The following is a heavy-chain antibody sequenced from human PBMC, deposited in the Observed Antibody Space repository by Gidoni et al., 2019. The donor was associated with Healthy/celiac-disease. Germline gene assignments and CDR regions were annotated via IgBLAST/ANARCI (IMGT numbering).Heavy chain of an antibody. Sequence: EVQLLESGGGLVQPGGSLRLSCAASGFTFSSSAMSWVRQAPGKGLEWVSAISGSGGSTYYADSVKGRFTISRDNSKNTLYLQMNSLRAEDTAVYYCAKAGDYDILTGFYWYFDLWGRGTLVTVSS. CDR2: ISGSGGST. V-gene: IGHV3-23*01. D-gene: IGHD3-9*01. J-gene: IGHJ2*01. CDR3: AKAGDYDILTGFYWYFDL. CDR1: GFTFSSSA.